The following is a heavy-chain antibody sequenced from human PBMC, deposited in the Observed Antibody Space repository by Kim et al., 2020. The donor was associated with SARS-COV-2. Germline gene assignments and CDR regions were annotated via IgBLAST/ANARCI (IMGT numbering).Heavy chain of an antibody. J-gene: IGHJ4*02. CDR3: DASDY. V-gene: IGHV3-23*01. CDR2: ISDSGFRT. Sequence: GGSLRLSCAASGFTFRGYAMSWARQAPGKGLEWVSTISDSGFRTHYTDSVKGRFTISRDNSKGTLFLQMNSLRVEDTAVYYCDASDYWGQGSLVTVSS. CDR1: GFTFRGYA.